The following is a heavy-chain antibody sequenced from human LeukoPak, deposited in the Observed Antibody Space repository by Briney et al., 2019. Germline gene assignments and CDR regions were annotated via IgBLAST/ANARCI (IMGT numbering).Heavy chain of an antibody. V-gene: IGHV1-8*03. J-gene: IGHJ4*02. CDR2: MNPNSGNT. CDR3: ARVGYSYGSYYFDY. D-gene: IGHD5-18*01. CDR1: GYTFTSYD. Sequence: ASVTVSCKASGYTFTSYDINWVRQATGQGLEWMGWMNPNSGNTRYAQKFQGRVTITRNTSISTAYMELSSLRSEDTAVYYCARVGYSYGSYYFDYWGQGTLVTVSS.